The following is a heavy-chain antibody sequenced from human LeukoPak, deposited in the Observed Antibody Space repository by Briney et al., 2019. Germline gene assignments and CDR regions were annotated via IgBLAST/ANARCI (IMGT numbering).Heavy chain of an antibody. J-gene: IGHJ6*04. Sequence: SVKVSCKASGGTFSSYAISWVRQAPGQGLEWMGGIIPIFGTANYAQKFQGRVTITADESTSTAYMELSSLRSEDTAVYYCAGVAAAEVNYYYYYGMDVWGKGTTVAVSS. D-gene: IGHD6-13*01. CDR1: GGTFSSYA. CDR2: IIPIFGTA. V-gene: IGHV1-69*13. CDR3: AGVAAAEVNYYYYYGMDV.